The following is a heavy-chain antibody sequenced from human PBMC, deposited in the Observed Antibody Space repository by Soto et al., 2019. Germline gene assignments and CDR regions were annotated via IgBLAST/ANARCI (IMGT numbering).Heavy chain of an antibody. D-gene: IGHD3-3*01. J-gene: IGHJ4*02. V-gene: IGHV3-23*01. CDR1: GFTFSSYA. CDR2: ISGSGGST. Sequence: PGGSLRLSCAASGFTFSSYAMSWVRQAPGKGLEWVSAISGSGGSTYYADSVKGRFTISRDNSKNTLYLQMNSLRAEDTAVYYCAKGDAYDFWSGHKIDYWGQGTLVTVSS. CDR3: AKGDAYDFWSGHKIDY.